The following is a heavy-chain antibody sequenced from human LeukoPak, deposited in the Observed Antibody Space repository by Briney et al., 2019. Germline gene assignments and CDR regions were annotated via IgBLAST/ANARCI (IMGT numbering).Heavy chain of an antibody. D-gene: IGHD4-23*01. J-gene: IGHJ6*03. CDR1: FYSISNDYY. V-gene: IGHV4-38-2*01. CDR3: SRSHDYGGLYFYYYMDV. Sequence: SETLSLTCAFSFYSISNDYYWGWIRQPPGKGLEWIGSIYHSVSTYYNPSLKSRVTISVGTSKNQFSLNLRSVTAADTAIYFCSRSHDYGGLYFYYYMDVWGKGTTVTVSS. CDR2: IYHSVST.